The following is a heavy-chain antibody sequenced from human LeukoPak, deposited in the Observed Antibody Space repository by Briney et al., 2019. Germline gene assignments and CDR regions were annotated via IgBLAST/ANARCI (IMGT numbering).Heavy chain of an antibody. J-gene: IGHJ4*02. CDR2: ISGSGGST. CDR1: GFTFSSYA. V-gene: IGHV3-23*01. Sequence: GGSLRLSCAASGFTFSSYAMSWVRQAPGKGLEWVSAISGSGGSTFYADSVKGRFTISRDNSKNTLYLQMNGLRAEETAMYYCATPYTSGWSLYFDNWGQGTLVTVSS. D-gene: IGHD6-19*01. CDR3: ATPYTSGWSLYFDN.